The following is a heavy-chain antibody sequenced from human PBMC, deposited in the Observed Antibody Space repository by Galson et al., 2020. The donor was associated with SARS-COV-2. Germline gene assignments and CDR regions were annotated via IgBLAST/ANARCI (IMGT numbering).Heavy chain of an antibody. CDR1: GFTVSSYA. Sequence: TGGSLRLSCAASGFTVSSYAMHWVRQVPGKGLEYVSGINSNGVRTFYANSVKGRFTISRDNSKNTVYLQMGSLRGEDMAVYYCARREESDWELRNYYYDGMDVWGQGTTVTVS. D-gene: IGHD1-7*01. CDR2: INSNGVRT. J-gene: IGHJ6*02. V-gene: IGHV3-64*01. CDR3: ARREESDWELRNYYYDGMDV.